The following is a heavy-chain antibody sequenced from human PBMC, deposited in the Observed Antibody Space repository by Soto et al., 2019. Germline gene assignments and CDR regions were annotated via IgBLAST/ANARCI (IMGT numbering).Heavy chain of an antibody. CDR3: XKXXXGXXYXDY. V-gene: IGHV1-18*01. J-gene: IGHJ4*01. Sequence: ASVKVSCKASGYTFTSYGISWVRQAPGQGLEWMGWISAHNGNTNYVQNLQGRVTMTTDTSTSTAYMELRSLRSDDTAVYYCXKXXXGXXYXDYWXXGXPXTVXX. CDR2: ISAHNGNT. D-gene: IGHD3-10*01. CDR1: GYTFTSYG.